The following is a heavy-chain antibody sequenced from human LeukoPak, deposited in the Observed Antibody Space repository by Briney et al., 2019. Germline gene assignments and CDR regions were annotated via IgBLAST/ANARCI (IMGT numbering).Heavy chain of an antibody. CDR2: ISAYNGNT. Sequence: ASVKVSCRASGGTFSSYAISWVRQAPGQGLEWMGWISAYNGNTNYAQKLQGRVTMTTDTSTGTAYMELRSLRSDDTAVYYCARRSSSDDYWGQGTLVTVSS. CDR3: ARRSSSDDY. CDR1: GGTFSSYA. V-gene: IGHV1-18*01. J-gene: IGHJ4*02. D-gene: IGHD6-13*01.